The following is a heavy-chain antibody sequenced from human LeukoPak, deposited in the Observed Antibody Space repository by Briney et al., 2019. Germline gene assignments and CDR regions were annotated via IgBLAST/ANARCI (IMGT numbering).Heavy chain of an antibody. Sequence: GGSLRLSCAASGVTFSSYWMHWVRQAPGKGLVWVSRINSDGSSTSYADSVKGRFTISRDNAKNTLYLQMNSLRAEDTAVYYCARRGIAAVGTSDGFDPWGQGTLVTVSS. CDR3: ARRGIAAVGTSDGFDP. V-gene: IGHV3-74*01. CDR1: GVTFSSYW. D-gene: IGHD6-13*01. J-gene: IGHJ5*02. CDR2: INSDGSST.